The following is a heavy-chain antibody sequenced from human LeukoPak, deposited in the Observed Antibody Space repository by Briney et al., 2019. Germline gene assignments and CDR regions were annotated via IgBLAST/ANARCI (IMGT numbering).Heavy chain of an antibody. Sequence: PSETLSLTCAVYGGSFSGYYWSWIRQPPGKGLEWIGEINHSGSTNYNPSLKSRVTISVDTSKNQFSLKLSSVTAADTAVYYCARGRRYYDSSGYYRVPRNSRPFDYWGQGTLVTVSS. D-gene: IGHD3-22*01. CDR2: INHSGST. J-gene: IGHJ4*02. CDR1: GGSFSGYY. CDR3: ARGRRYYDSSGYYRVPRNSRPFDY. V-gene: IGHV4-34*01.